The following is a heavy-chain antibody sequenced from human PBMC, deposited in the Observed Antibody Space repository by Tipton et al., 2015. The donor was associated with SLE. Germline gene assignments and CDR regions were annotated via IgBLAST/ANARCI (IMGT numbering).Heavy chain of an antibody. Sequence: TLSLTCTVSGGSISSYYWSWIRQPPGKGLEWIGYIYYSGSTNYNPSLKSRVTISVDTSKNQFYLKLTSVTAADTAMYYCVRLPANRGFEGGFWYYGMDVWGQGTMVTVSS. D-gene: IGHD3-16*01. CDR3: VRLPANRGFEGGFWYYGMDV. V-gene: IGHV4-59*08. CDR1: GGSISSYY. CDR2: IYYSGST. J-gene: IGHJ6*02.